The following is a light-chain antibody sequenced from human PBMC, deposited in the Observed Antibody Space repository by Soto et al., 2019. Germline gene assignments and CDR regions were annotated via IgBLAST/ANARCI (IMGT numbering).Light chain of an antibody. Sequence: DIQLTQSPSFLSASVGDRVTITCRASQGINRFLAWYQQKPGKAPKLLIYAASTLQSGVPSRFSGSGSGTEFTLTISSLQPEDFATYYCQQATSFPRTFGQGTKVEVK. CDR1: QGINRF. CDR2: AAS. CDR3: QQATSFPRT. V-gene: IGKV1-9*01. J-gene: IGKJ1*01.